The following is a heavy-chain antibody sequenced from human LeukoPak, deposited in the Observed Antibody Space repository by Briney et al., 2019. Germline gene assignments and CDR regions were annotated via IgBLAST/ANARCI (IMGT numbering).Heavy chain of an antibody. Sequence: PSETLSLTCAVYGGSFSGYYMSWIRQPPGKGLEWIGEINHSGSTNYNPSLKSRVTISVDTSKNQFSLKLSSVTAADTAVYCCARSHYDILTGYDWPDFDYWGQGTLVTVSS. D-gene: IGHD3-9*01. V-gene: IGHV4-34*01. CDR1: GGSFSGYY. J-gene: IGHJ4*02. CDR2: INHSGST. CDR3: ARSHYDILTGYDWPDFDY.